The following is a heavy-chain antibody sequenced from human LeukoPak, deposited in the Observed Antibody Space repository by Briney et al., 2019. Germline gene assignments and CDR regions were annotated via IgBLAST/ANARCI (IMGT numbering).Heavy chain of an antibody. CDR2: INPNSGGT. CDR3: AGDCSSTSCLFDY. V-gene: IGHV1-2*02. J-gene: IGHJ4*02. Sequence: GASVKVSCKASGYTFTSYGISWVRQAPGQGLEWMGWINPNSGGTNYAQKFQGRVTMTRDTSISTAYMELSRLRSDDTAVYYCAGDCSSTSCLFDYWGQGTLVTVSS. CDR1: GYTFTSYG. D-gene: IGHD2-2*01.